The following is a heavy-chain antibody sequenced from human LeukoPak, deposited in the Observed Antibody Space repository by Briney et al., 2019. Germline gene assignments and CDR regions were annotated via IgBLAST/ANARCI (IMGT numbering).Heavy chain of an antibody. CDR3: VRDLREADH. CDR1: GFTFSAYC. J-gene: IGHJ4*02. CDR2: ICPDRSVV. V-gene: IGHV3-74*01. Sequence: QPGGSLRLSCVASGFTFSAYCMHWVRQGPEKGLEWVSRICPDRSVVNHADSVKGRFTTSSDNAKNTVFLQMNSLRVDDTAVYYCVRDLREADHWGLGTLVTVSS. D-gene: IGHD3-10*01.